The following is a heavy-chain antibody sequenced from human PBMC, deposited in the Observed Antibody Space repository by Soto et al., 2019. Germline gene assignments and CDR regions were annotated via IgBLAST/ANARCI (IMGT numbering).Heavy chain of an antibody. D-gene: IGHD2-15*01. CDR3: ARFKGCSGGSRYPSFAY. Sequence: QVQLVESGGGVVQPGRSLRLSCAASGFTFSSYAMHWVRQAPGKGLEWVAVMSYDGSNKYYADSVKGRFTISRDYYQNTLYLQMNSLRAEDTAVYYCARFKGCSGGSRYPSFAYWGQGTLVTVSS. V-gene: IGHV3-30-3*01. CDR2: MSYDGSNK. J-gene: IGHJ4*02. CDR1: GFTFSSYA.